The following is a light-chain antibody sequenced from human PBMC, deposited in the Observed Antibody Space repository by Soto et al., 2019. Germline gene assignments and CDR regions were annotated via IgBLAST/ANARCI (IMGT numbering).Light chain of an antibody. J-gene: IGKJ5*01. Sequence: EVVMTQSPATLSVSPGERATLYCRASQSVSSNLAWYQQKPGQAPRLLIYGASTRATGIPARFSGSGSGTEFTLTISSLQSEDFAVYYCQQYNNWPPIPFGQGTRPEV. CDR3: QQYNNWPPIP. CDR2: GAS. CDR1: QSVSSN. V-gene: IGKV3-15*01.